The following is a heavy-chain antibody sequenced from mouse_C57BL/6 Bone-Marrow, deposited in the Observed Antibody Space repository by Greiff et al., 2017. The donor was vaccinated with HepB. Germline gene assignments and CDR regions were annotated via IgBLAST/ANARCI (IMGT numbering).Heavy chain of an antibody. CDR1: VYTFTSYW. CDR2: IDPNSGGT. J-gene: IGHJ4*01. CDR3: ARIYYGYYYAMDY. V-gene: IGHV1-72*01. D-gene: IGHD2-2*01. Sequence: QVQLQQPGAELVKPGASVKLSCKASVYTFTSYWMHWVKQRPGRGLEWIGRIDPNSGGTKYNEKFKSKATLTVDKPSSTAYMQLSSLTSEDSAVYYCARIYYGYYYAMDYWGQGTSVTVSS.